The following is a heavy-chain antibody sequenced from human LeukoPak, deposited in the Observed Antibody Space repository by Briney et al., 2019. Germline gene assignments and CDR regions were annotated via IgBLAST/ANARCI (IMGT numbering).Heavy chain of an antibody. CDR2: IYSSGTT. CDR1: GDSINNYF. D-gene: IGHD1-1*01. Sequence: PSETLSLTCTVSGDSINNYFWTWIRQPAGKGLEWIGRIYSSGTTNYNPSLKSQLITSVDTSKNQFSLNLSSVTAADTAVYYCARDANARAWDYWGQGILVTVSS. J-gene: IGHJ4*02. V-gene: IGHV4-4*07. CDR3: ARDANARAWDY.